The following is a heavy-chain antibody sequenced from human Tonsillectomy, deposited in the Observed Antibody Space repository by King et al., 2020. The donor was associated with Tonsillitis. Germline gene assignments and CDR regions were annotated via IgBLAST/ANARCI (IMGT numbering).Heavy chain of an antibody. CDR3: ARREDSGVRRYWYFHL. CDR1: GGSFSGYY. J-gene: IGHJ2*01. D-gene: IGHD4-17*01. Sequence: VQLPQWGAGLLTPSETLSLTCAVYGGSFSGYYWSWIRQPPGKGLEWIGEINHSGSTNYNPSLKNRVTISVDTSKNQFSLKVSSVTAADTAVYYCARREDSGVRRYWYFHLWGRGTLVTVSS. CDR2: INHSGST. V-gene: IGHV4-34*01.